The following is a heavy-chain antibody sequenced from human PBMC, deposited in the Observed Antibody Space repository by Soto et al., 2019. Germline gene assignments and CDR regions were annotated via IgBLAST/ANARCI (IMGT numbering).Heavy chain of an antibody. V-gene: IGHV4-34*01. J-gene: IGHJ4*02. Sequence: SETLSLTCAVYVGSFSDYYWSWIRQPPGKGLEWIGEINHSGSTNYNPSLKSRVTMSVDTSKNQFSLRVSSVTAADTAVYYCARGYCRGKICSPGLRKREKPNFDYWGKGPLVTVPS. CDR3: ARGYCRGKICSPGLRKREKPNFDY. CDR2: INHSGST. D-gene: IGHD2-15*01. CDR1: VGSFSDYY.